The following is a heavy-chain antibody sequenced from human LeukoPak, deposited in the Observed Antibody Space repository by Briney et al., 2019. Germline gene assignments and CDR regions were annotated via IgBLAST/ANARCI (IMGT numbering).Heavy chain of an antibody. Sequence: SETLSLTCTVSGGSISSGDYYWSWIRQPPGNGLEWIGYIYYSGSTYYNPSLKSRVTTSVDTSKNQFSLKLSSVTAADTAVYYCARDQLRNDAFDIRGQGTMVTVSS. CDR2: IYYSGST. CDR1: GGSISSGDYY. CDR3: ARDQLRNDAFDI. D-gene: IGHD1-26*01. V-gene: IGHV4-30-4*01. J-gene: IGHJ3*02.